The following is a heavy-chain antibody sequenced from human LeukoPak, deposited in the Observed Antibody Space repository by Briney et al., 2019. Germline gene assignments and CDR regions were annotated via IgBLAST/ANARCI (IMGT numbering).Heavy chain of an antibody. D-gene: IGHD1-26*01. J-gene: IGHJ3*02. CDR1: GYTFTGYY. CDR3: ARDQEWELLPTSDASTDAFDI. V-gene: IGHV1-2*02. Sequence: ASVKVSCKASGYTFTGYYMHWVRQAPGQGLEWMGWINPNSGGTNYAQKFQGRVTMTRDTSTSTAYMELSRLRSDDTAVYYCARDQEWELLPTSDASTDAFDIWGQGTMVTVSS. CDR2: INPNSGGT.